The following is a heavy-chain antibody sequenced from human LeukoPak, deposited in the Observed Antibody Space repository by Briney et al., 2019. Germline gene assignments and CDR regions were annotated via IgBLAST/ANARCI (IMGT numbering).Heavy chain of an antibody. V-gene: IGHV3-33*01. CDR1: GFIFNNYV. CDR3: ARGRFLDN. Sequence: GGSLRLSCAASGFIFNNYVMHWVRQSPGKGLEWVAGIWYDGGNKYYADSVKGRFTISRDNSKNTLHLQMNSLRAEDTAVYYCARGRFLDNWGQGTLVTVSS. D-gene: IGHD3-3*01. CDR2: IWYDGGNK. J-gene: IGHJ4*02.